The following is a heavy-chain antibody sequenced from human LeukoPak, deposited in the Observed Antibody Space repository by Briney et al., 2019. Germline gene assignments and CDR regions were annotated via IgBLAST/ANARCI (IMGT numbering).Heavy chain of an antibody. D-gene: IGHD4-23*01. CDR2: INIDETST. CDR1: GFTFSNYW. Sequence: GGSLRLSCAASGFTFSNYWMHWVRQAPGRGLMWVSRINIDETSTTYADPVKGRFTISRDNAKNTLYLQMNSLRADDTAVYYCARQSRATPDYWGQETLVTVS. CDR3: ARQSRATPDY. V-gene: IGHV3-74*01. J-gene: IGHJ4*02.